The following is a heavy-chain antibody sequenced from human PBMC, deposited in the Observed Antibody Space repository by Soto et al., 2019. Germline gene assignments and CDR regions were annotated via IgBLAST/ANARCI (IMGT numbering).Heavy chain of an antibody. Sequence: ASVKVSCKASGGTFSSYAISWVRQAPGQGLEWMGGIIPIFGTANYAQKFQGRVTITADESTSTAYMELSSLRSDDTAVYYCARGMKTYYYDSSGYGLDYWGQGTLVTVSS. V-gene: IGHV1-69*13. CDR1: GGTFSSYA. J-gene: IGHJ4*02. CDR3: ARGMKTYYYDSSGYGLDY. D-gene: IGHD3-22*01. CDR2: IIPIFGTA.